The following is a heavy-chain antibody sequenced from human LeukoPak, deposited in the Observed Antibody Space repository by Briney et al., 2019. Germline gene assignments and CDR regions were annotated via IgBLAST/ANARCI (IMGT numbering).Heavy chain of an antibody. CDR3: ARAVSGYYFDY. CDR1: GGSISSYY. V-gene: IGHV4-59*01. D-gene: IGHD6-19*01. J-gene: IGHJ4*02. Sequence: PSETLSLTCTVSGGSISSYYWSWIRQPPGKGLEWIGYIYYTGSTSYNPSLKSRVTISVDTSKNHFSLNLSSVTAADTAVYYCARAVSGYYFDYWGQGTLAAVSS. CDR2: IYYTGST.